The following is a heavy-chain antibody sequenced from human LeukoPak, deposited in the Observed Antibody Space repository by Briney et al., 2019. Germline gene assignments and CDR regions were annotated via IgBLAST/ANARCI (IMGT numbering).Heavy chain of an antibody. D-gene: IGHD5-24*01. V-gene: IGHV3-7*01. Sequence: GGSLRLSCAASGFTFSSYWMSWVRQAPGKGLEWVANIKQDGSEKYYVDSVKGRFTISRDNAKNSLYLQMNSLRAEDTAVYYCARDQRNGYNYGAFDTWGQGTMVTVSS. J-gene: IGHJ3*02. CDR3: ARDQRNGYNYGAFDT. CDR2: IKQDGSEK. CDR1: GFTFSSYW.